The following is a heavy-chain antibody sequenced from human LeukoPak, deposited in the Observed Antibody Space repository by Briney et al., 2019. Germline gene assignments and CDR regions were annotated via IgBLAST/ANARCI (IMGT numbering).Heavy chain of an antibody. CDR3: VRVLSGSWDWFDP. Sequence: GGSLRLSCAASGFTFSRYWIHWVRQAPGKGLEWVSRINPDGSTATYADSVKGRFTISRDNAKNTVYLQMNSLRAEDTALYHCVRVLSGSWDWFDPWGQGTLVTVSP. V-gene: IGHV3-74*01. D-gene: IGHD3-22*01. J-gene: IGHJ5*02. CDR2: INPDGSTA. CDR1: GFTFSRYW.